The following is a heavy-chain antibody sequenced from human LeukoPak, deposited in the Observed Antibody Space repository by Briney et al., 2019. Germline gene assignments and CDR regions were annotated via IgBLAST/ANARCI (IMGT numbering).Heavy chain of an antibody. D-gene: IGHD3-22*01. CDR2: ISYDGSNK. CDR1: GFTFSSYA. J-gene: IGHJ4*02. V-gene: IGHV3-30-3*01. Sequence: GGSLRLSCAASGFTFSSYAMHWVRQAPGKGLEWVAVISYDGSNKYYADSVKGRFTISRDNSKNTLYLQMNSLRAEDTAVYYCAKGSLTMINYWGQGTLVTVSS. CDR3: AKGSLTMINY.